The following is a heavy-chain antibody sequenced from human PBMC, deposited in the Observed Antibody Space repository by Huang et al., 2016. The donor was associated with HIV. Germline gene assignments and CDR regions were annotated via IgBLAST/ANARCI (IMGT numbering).Heavy chain of an antibody. D-gene: IGHD3-10*01. Sequence: QVQLQESGPGLVKPSETLSLTCTVSGGNISSHYWSWIRLPPGKGLEWIGSIDYSGSTDYNPSLKGRVTISVDTSKNQFSLKLSSVTAADTAVYYCARDTMVRGFDYWGQGTLVTVSS. CDR1: GGNISSHY. CDR2: IDYSGST. V-gene: IGHV4-59*11. CDR3: ARDTMVRGFDY. J-gene: IGHJ4*02.